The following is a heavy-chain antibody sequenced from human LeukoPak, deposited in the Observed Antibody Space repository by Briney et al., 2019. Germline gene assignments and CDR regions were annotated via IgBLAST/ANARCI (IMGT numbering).Heavy chain of an antibody. CDR3: ATPHLLSDDTFDV. J-gene: IGHJ3*01. CDR2: INPYNGAT. D-gene: IGHD2-15*01. CDR1: GYTFTSYD. V-gene: IGHV1-2*02. Sequence: ASVKVSCKASGYTFTSYDINWVRQATGQGLEWMGWINPYNGATIYAQKFQGRVTMTRDTSISTAYMELSRLRSDDTAVYYCATPHLLSDDTFDVWGRGTMITVSS.